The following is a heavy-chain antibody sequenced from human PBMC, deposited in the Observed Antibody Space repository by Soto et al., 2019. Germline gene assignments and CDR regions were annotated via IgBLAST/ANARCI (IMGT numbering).Heavy chain of an antibody. Sequence: SETLSLTCAVYGGSFSGYYWSWIRQPPGKGLEWIGEINHSGSTNYNPSLKSRVTISVDTSKNQFSLKLSSVTAADTAVYYCARGVGAPMDVWGQGTTVTVSS. J-gene: IGHJ6*02. D-gene: IGHD4-17*01. CDR1: GGSFSGYY. CDR3: ARGVGAPMDV. V-gene: IGHV4-34*01. CDR2: INHSGST.